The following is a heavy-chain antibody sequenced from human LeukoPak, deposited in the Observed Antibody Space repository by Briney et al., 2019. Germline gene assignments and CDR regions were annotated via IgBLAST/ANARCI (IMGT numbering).Heavy chain of an antibody. V-gene: IGHV3-9*01. CDR2: ISWNSGSI. CDR1: GFTFDDYA. D-gene: IGHD1-26*01. Sequence: GGSLRLSCAASGFTFDDYAMHWVRHAPGKGLEWVSGISWNSGSIGYADSVKGRFTISRDNAKNSLYLQMNSLRAEDTALYYCASLVGATAYWGQGTLVTVSS. CDR3: ASLVGATAY. J-gene: IGHJ4*02.